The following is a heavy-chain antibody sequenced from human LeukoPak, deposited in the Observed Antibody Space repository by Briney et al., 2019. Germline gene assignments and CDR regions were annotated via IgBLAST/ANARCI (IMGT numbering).Heavy chain of an antibody. D-gene: IGHD1-26*01. CDR1: GYSLSSAYS. V-gene: IGHV4-38-2*01. CDR3: AINPRLEGAVNYVYY. CDR2: MYHSGTT. J-gene: IGHJ4*02. Sequence: SETLSLTCAVSGYSLSSAYSWGWIRQPPGKGLEWIGSMYHSGTTYYNPSLKSRLTISVSTSKNQFSLQLSSVTAADTAVYYCAINPRLEGAVNYVYYGGQGTLVTVSS.